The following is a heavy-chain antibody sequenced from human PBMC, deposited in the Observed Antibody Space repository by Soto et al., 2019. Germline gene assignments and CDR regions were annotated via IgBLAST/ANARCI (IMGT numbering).Heavy chain of an antibody. CDR2: ISGSGGST. Sequence: GGSLRLSCAASGFTFSSYAMSWVRQAPGKGLEWVSAISGSGGSTYYADSVKGRFTISRDNSKNTLYLQMDSLRAEDTAVYYCAAHKAVGDPYYYYYYMDVWGKGTTVTVSS. CDR3: AAHKAVGDPYYYYYYMDV. CDR1: GFTFSSYA. D-gene: IGHD6-19*01. V-gene: IGHV3-23*01. J-gene: IGHJ6*03.